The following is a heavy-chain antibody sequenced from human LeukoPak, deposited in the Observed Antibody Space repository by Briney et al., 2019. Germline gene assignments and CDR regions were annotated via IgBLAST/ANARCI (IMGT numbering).Heavy chain of an antibody. CDR3: ARVAGGYVSVLDY. D-gene: IGHD5-12*01. CDR2: ISGSGGST. J-gene: IGHJ4*02. Sequence: GGSLRLSCAASGFTFSSYAMSWVRQAPGKGLEWVSAISGSGGSTYYADSVKGRFTISRDNAKNSLYLQMNSLRAEDTAVYYCARVAGGYVSVLDYWGQGTLVTVSS. V-gene: IGHV3-23*01. CDR1: GFTFSSYA.